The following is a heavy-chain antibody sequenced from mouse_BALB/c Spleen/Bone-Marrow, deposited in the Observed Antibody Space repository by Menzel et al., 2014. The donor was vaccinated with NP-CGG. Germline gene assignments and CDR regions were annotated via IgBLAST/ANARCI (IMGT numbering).Heavy chain of an antibody. CDR1: GYNFTSYW. CDR2: IDPTDNYI. D-gene: IGHD2-3*01. Sequence: VQLQQSGAELVKPGASVKLSCKASGYNFTSYWMNWVKQRPGQGLEWIGEIDPTDNYINYNQKVKGKGTLTVDKSSSTAYMRLSSLTSEDSAVYYCPRSRGLYDYWYFDVWGAGTTVTVSS. J-gene: IGHJ1*01. V-gene: IGHV1-69*02. CDR3: PRSRGLYDYWYFDV.